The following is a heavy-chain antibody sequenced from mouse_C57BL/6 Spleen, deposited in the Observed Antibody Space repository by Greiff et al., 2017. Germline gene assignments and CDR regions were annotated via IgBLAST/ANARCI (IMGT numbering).Heavy chain of an antibody. CDR1: GFSLTSYG. V-gene: IGHV2-2*01. CDR3: ARKRIFISTVVDGGYYAMDD. J-gene: IGHJ4*01. D-gene: IGHD1-1*01. CDR2: VWRGGST. Sequence: QVQLQQSGPGLVQPSQSLSITCTVSGFSLTSYGVHWVRQSPGKGLEWLGVVWRGGSTDYNAAFISRLSISKDNSKSQVFFKMNSLQADDTAIYYCARKRIFISTVVDGGYYAMDDWGQGTSVTVSS.